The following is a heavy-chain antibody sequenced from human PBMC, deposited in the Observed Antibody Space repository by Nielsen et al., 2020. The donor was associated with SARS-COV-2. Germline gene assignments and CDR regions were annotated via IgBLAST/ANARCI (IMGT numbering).Heavy chain of an antibody. J-gene: IGHJ4*02. CDR1: GFTFSNYA. V-gene: IGHV3-30*04. CDR3: ARETIDHTSSFVDY. Sequence: GESLKISCAASGFTFSNYAMHWVRQAPGKGLEWMTIISYDGSYEHYADSVKGRFTISRDNSKSTVFLQMNSLKLEDTAVYYCARETIDHTSSFVDYWGQGTLVTVSS. CDR2: ISYDGSYE. D-gene: IGHD2-2*01.